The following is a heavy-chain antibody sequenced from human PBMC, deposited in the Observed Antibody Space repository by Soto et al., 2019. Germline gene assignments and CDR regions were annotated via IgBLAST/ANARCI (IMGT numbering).Heavy chain of an antibody. Sequence: QVQLQQWGAGLLKPSETLSLTCAVYGGSFSGYYWSWIRQPPGKGLEWIGEINHSGSTNYNPSLKSRVTISVDTSKNQFSLKLSSVTAADTAVYYCARIISEGGVWFGELNDAFDIWDQGTMVTVSS. CDR3: ARIISEGGVWFGELNDAFDI. CDR2: INHSGST. J-gene: IGHJ3*02. V-gene: IGHV4-34*01. D-gene: IGHD3-10*01. CDR1: GGSFSGYY.